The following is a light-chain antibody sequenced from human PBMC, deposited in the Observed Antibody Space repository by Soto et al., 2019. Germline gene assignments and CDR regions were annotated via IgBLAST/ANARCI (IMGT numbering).Light chain of an antibody. CDR3: QQSYSTPPDT. J-gene: IGKJ2*01. CDR1: QSISSY. V-gene: IGKV1-39*01. Sequence: DIQMSQSPSSLSASVGDRVTITCRASQSISSYLNWYQQKPGKAPKLLIYAASSLQSGVPSRFSGSGSGTDFTLTIRSLQPEEFATYYCQQSYSTPPDTLGQGTKLEIK. CDR2: AAS.